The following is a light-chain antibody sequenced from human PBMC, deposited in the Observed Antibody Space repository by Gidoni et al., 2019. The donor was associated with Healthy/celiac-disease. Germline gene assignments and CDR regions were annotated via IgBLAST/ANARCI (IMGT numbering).Light chain of an antibody. Sequence: DTQMTQSPSSLSASVGDRVTITCRASQSISSYLNWYQQKPGKAPKLLIYAASSLQSGVPSRFSGSGSWTDFTLTISSLQPEDFATYYCQQSYSTPQTFGQGTKVEIK. CDR1: QSISSY. V-gene: IGKV1-39*01. CDR2: AAS. CDR3: QQSYSTPQT. J-gene: IGKJ1*01.